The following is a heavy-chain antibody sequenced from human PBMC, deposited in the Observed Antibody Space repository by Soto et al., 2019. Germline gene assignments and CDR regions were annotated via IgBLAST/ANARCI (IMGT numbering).Heavy chain of an antibody. CDR2: ILSNDET. V-gene: IGHV2-26*01. J-gene: IGHJ4*02. CDR1: GFSLNNARVA. CDR3: ARGLAPNRYYFDY. D-gene: IGHD3-10*02. Sequence: QVTLKESGPVVVKPTETLTLTCTVSGFSLNNARVAVSWIRQPPGKALEWLAHILSNDETSYNTSLRSRLTISTDISKSQVFLTMTHMDPEDAATYYCARGLAPNRYYFDYWGQGALVTVSS.